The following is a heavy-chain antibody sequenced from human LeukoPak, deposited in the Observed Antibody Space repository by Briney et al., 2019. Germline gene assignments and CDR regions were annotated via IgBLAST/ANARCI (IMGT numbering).Heavy chain of an antibody. V-gene: IGHV3-30*03. CDR3: ARDQNYFGSGSDYRDSFDV. CDR1: GFTFNSYA. D-gene: IGHD3-10*01. Sequence: GRSLRLSCAASGFTFNSYAMHWVRQAPGKGLEWVAVISYDGSNKYYADSVKGRFTISSGDSKDSLYLQMNSLRVEDTAVYYCARDQNYFGSGSDYRDSFDVWGQGTMVTVSS. CDR2: ISYDGSNK. J-gene: IGHJ3*01.